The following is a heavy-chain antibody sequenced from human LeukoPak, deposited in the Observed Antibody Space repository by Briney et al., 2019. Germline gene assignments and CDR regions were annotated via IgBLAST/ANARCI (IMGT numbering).Heavy chain of an antibody. CDR2: IYYSGST. J-gene: IGHJ4*02. CDR3: ARWRYGSGSYYFDY. Sequence: SETLSLTCTVSGGSISSGDYYWSWIRQPPGKGLEWIGYIYYSGSTNYNPSLKSRVTISVDTSKNQFSLKLSSVTAADTAVYYCARWRYGSGSYYFDYWGQGTLVTVSS. D-gene: IGHD3-10*01. V-gene: IGHV4-61*08. CDR1: GGSISSGDYY.